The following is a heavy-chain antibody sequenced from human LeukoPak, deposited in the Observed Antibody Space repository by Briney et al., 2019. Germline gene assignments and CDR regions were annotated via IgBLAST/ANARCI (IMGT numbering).Heavy chain of an antibody. V-gene: IGHV1-18*04. CDR3: ARDGDSVLLWFGELFDAFDI. CDR1: GYTFTSYG. Sequence: ASVKVSCKASGYTFTSYGISWVRQAPGQGLEWMGWISANNGNTNYAQKLQGRVTMTTDTSTSTAYMELRGLRSDDTAVYYCARDGDSVLLWFGELFDAFDIWGQGTMVTVSS. CDR2: ISANNGNT. J-gene: IGHJ3*02. D-gene: IGHD3-10*01.